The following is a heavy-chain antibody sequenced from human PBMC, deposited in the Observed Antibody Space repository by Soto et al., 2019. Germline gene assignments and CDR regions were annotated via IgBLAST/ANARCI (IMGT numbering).Heavy chain of an antibody. CDR1: GYTFTSYD. V-gene: IGHV1-8*01. D-gene: IGHD5-12*01. J-gene: IGHJ6*03. CDR2: MNPNSGNT. Sequence: ASVKVSCKASGYTFTSYDINWVRQATGQGLEWMGWMNPNSGNTGYAQKFQGRVTMTRNTSISTAYMELSSLRSEDTAVYYCARGRESGYDWGKYYYYMDVWGKGTTVTVSS. CDR3: ARGRESGYDWGKYYYYMDV.